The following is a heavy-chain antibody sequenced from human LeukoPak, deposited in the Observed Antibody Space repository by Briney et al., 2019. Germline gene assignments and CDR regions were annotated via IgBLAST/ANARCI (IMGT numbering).Heavy chain of an antibody. CDR2: IYYSGST. D-gene: IGHD2-8*01. CDR1: GGSLSSYY. Sequence: KPSGAPSLTCTVPGGSLSSYYWGWVRAPPGEGLEWIGYIYYSGSTNYNPSLKSRVTISVDTSKNQFSLKLSSVTAADTAVYYCARAAGVPVAFDIWGQGTMVTVSS. CDR3: ARAAGVPVAFDI. V-gene: IGHV4-59*01. J-gene: IGHJ3*02.